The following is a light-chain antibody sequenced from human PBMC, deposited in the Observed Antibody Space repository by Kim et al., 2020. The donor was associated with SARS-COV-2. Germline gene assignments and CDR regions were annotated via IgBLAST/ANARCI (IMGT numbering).Light chain of an antibody. Sequence: SSELTQDPAVSVALGQTVRITCQGDSLRSYYASWYQHKPGQAPVLVIYGKNNRPSGIPDRFSGSSSGYTASLTITGAQAEDKADYYCNCRHSSGKHPPWVFGGGTQLAVL. V-gene: IGLV3-19*01. J-gene: IGLJ3*02. CDR1: SLRSYY. CDR3: NCRHSSGKHPPWV. CDR2: GKN.